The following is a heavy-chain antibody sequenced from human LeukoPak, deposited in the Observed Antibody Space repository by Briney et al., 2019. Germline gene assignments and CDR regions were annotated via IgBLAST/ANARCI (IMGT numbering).Heavy chain of an antibody. Sequence: GRSLRLSCAASGFTFSGSVMHWVRQASGKGLEWVGRIRSKASDYATTYAASVKGRFTISRDDSKNTAYLQMNSLKTEDTAVYYCTRLDSSTSMDVWGQGTTVTVSS. CDR3: TRLDSSTSMDV. J-gene: IGHJ6*02. V-gene: IGHV3-73*01. CDR1: GFTFSGSV. D-gene: IGHD6-6*01. CDR2: IRSKASDYAT.